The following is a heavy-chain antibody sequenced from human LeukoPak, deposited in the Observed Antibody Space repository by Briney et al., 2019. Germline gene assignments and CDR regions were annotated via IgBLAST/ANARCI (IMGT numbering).Heavy chain of an antibody. J-gene: IGHJ4*02. D-gene: IGHD3-10*01. CDR2: INPSGGST. CDR3: ARGGFLMVRGVIIIDY. CDR1: VYTFTSYY. V-gene: IGHV1-46*01. Sequence: ASVKVSCKASVYTFTSYYMHWVRQAPGQGRAWVGIINPSGGSTRYAQKFQGRVTLTSDTSTSTVYMELSSLRSEDTAVYYCARGGFLMVRGVIIIDYWGQGTLVTVSS.